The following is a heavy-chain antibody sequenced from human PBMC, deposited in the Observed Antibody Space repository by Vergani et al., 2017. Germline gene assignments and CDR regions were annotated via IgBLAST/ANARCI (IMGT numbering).Heavy chain of an antibody. CDR2: IIPIFGTA. CDR3: ASPFGLGGSMAFDI. CDR1: GGTFSSYA. D-gene: IGHD3-16*01. Sequence: QVQLVQSGAEVKKPGSSVKVSCKASGGTFSSYAISWVRQAPGQGLEWMGGIIPIFGTANYAQKFQGRVTITADESTSTAYMEVSSLRSEDTAVYYCASPFGLGGSMAFDIWGQGTMVTVSS. J-gene: IGHJ3*02. V-gene: IGHV1-69*01.